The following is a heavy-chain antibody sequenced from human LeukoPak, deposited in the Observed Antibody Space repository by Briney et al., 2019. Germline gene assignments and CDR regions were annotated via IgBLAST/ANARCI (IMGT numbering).Heavy chain of an antibody. CDR3: ARIGYSSSSLDY. Sequence: PGGSLRLSCAASGFTFSSYAMSWVRQAPGKGLEWVANIKEDGGQIYYVDSVKGRFTTSRDNAKNSVYLQLNGLRDEDTAVYYCARIGYSSSSLDYWGQGTLVTVSS. CDR1: GFTFSSYA. D-gene: IGHD2-2*01. CDR2: IKEDGGQI. V-gene: IGHV3-7*01. J-gene: IGHJ4*02.